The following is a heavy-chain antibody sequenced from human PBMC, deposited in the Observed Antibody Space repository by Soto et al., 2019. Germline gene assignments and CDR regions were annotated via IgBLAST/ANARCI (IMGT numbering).Heavy chain of an antibody. Sequence: QMQLVQSGPEVKKPGTSVKVSCKASGFTFTSSAVQWVRQARGQRLEWIGWIVVGSGNTNYAQKFQERVTITRDMSTSTAYMELSSLRSEDTAVYYCAASGSSSSAWFDPWGQGTLVTVSS. CDR2: IVVGSGNT. J-gene: IGHJ5*02. CDR1: GFTFTSSA. D-gene: IGHD6-6*01. V-gene: IGHV1-58*01. CDR3: AASGSSSSAWFDP.